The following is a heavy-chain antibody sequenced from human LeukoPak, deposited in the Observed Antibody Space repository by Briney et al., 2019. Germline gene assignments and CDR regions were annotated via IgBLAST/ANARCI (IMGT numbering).Heavy chain of an antibody. D-gene: IGHD3-3*01. V-gene: IGHV3-21*01. J-gene: IGHJ4*02. CDR2: ISSSSSYI. CDR1: GFTFSSYS. CDR3: ARGRVDFWSGYYDY. Sequence: PGGSLRLSCAASGFTFSSYSMNWVRQAPGKGLEWVSSISSSSSYIYYADSVKGRFTISRDNAKNSLYLQMNSLRAEDTAVYYCARGRVDFWSGYYDYWGQGTLVTVSS.